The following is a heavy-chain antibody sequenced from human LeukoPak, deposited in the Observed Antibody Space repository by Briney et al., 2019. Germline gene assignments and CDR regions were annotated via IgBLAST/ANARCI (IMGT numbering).Heavy chain of an antibody. J-gene: IGHJ4*02. Sequence: EASVKVSCKASGHTFTSYGISWVRQAPGQGLEWMGWISGYNGNTNYAQQKLQGRVTMTADTSTSTAYMELRSLRSDDTAVYYCARDLKRGYSSGRYSWGTGSSNDYWGQGTLVTVSS. CDR1: GHTFTSYG. CDR2: ISGYNGNT. V-gene: IGHV1-18*01. CDR3: ARDLKRGYSSGRYSWGTGSSNDY. D-gene: IGHD6-19*01.